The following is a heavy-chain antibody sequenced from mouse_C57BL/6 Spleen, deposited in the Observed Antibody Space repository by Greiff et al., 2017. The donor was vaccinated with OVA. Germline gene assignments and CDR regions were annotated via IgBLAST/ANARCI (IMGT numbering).Heavy chain of an antibody. D-gene: IGHD1-1*01. V-gene: IGHV1-81*01. CDR2: IYPRSGNT. J-gene: IGHJ1*03. CDR1: GYTFTSYG. Sequence: VQLQQSGAELARPGASVKLSCKASGYTFTSYGISWVKQSTGQGLEWIGEIYPRSGNTYYNEKFKCKATLTADESSSTAYMELRSLTSEDSAVYCWARGIYYYGSSLRYFDVWGTGTTVTVSS. CDR3: ARGIYYYGSSLRYFDV.